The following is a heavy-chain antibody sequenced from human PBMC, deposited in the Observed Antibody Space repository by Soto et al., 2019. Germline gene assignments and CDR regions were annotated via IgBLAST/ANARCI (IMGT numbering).Heavy chain of an antibody. CDR3: ARDIFCGGDCSIAFDY. D-gene: IGHD2-21*02. Sequence: TSETLSLTCTVSGGSISSGGYYWSWVRQHPGKGLEWIGYIYYSGSTYYNPSLKSRVTISVDMSKNQFSLKLSSVTAADTAVYYCARDIFCGGDCSIAFDYWGQGTLVTVSS. CDR2: IYYSGST. CDR1: GGSISSGGYY. J-gene: IGHJ4*02. V-gene: IGHV4-31*03.